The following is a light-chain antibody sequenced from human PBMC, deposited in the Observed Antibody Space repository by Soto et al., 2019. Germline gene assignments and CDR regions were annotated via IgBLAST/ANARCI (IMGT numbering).Light chain of an antibody. CDR1: SSDVGGYNY. Sequence: ALTQPASVSGSPGQSITISCTGTSSDVGGYNYVSWYQQHPGKAPKLMIYDVSNRPSGVSNRFSGSKSGNTASLTISGRQAEDEADYYCSSYTSSSTVVFGGGTKLTVL. CDR3: SSYTSSSTVV. CDR2: DVS. J-gene: IGLJ2*01. V-gene: IGLV2-14*01.